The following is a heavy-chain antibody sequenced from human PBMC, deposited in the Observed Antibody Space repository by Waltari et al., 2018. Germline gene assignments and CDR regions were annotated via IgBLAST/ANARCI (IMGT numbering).Heavy chain of an antibody. CDR3: AKEESPNDY. Sequence: EVQLLESGGGLVQPGGSLRLSCAVSGFTFSNSAMTWVRQAPGKGLEWVSSINIRGTSTFYADSVKGRITISRDNSKNTLYLQMNSLRAEDTAVYYCAKEESPNDYWGQGTLVTVSS. J-gene: IGHJ4*02. CDR1: GFTFSNSA. V-gene: IGHV3-23*01. CDR2: INIRGTST.